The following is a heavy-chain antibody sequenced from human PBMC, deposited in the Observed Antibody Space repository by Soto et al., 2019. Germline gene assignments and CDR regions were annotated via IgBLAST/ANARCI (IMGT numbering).Heavy chain of an antibody. CDR2: ISWNSGSI. V-gene: IGHV3-9*01. Sequence: PGGSLRLSCAASGFTFDDYAMHWVRQAPGKGLEWVSGISWNSGSIGYADSVKGRFTISRDNAKNSLYLQMNSLRSEDTAVYYCARDLPPIDYRGQGTLVTVSS. CDR1: GFTFDDYA. J-gene: IGHJ4*02. CDR3: ARDLPPIDY.